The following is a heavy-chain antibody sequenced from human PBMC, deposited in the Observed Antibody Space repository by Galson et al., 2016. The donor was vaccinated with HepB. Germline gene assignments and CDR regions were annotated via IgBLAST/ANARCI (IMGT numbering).Heavy chain of an antibody. CDR3: ARHDRRRFMSMVGGSKFDY. CDR2: MFHSGAT. Sequence: GLEWIGSMFHSGATYANPSLKSRVILTVDTSKNQFSLKLDSVTAADTAVYYCARHDRRRFMSMVGGSKFDYWGQGVLVSVSS. V-gene: IGHV4-39*01. J-gene: IGHJ4*02. D-gene: IGHD3-3*02.